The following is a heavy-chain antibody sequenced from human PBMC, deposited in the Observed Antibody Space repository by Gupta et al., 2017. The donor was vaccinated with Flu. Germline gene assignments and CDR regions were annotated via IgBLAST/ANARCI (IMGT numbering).Heavy chain of an antibody. CDR3: AREPNHYYYYGMDV. J-gene: IGHJ6*02. CDR2: ISSSSSTI. CDR1: GFTFSSYS. Sequence: EVQLVESGGGLVQPGGSLRLSCAASGFTFSSYSMNWVRQAPGKGLEWVSYISSSSSTIYYADSVKGRFTISRDNAKNSLYLQMNSLRDEDTAVYYCAREPNHYYYYGMDVWGQGTTVTVSS. V-gene: IGHV3-48*02.